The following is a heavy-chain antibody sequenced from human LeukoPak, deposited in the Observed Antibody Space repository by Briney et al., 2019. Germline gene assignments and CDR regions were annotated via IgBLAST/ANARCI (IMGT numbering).Heavy chain of an antibody. Sequence: PGGSLRLSCEGSGFTFRTYWMSWVRQAPGKGLEWVANIKQDESEKYYVDSMKGRFTISRDNAKSSLYLQMNSLRAEDTAVYYCARNPGRKFDFWGQGALVTVSS. J-gene: IGHJ4*02. D-gene: IGHD3-10*01. CDR2: IKQDESEK. CDR3: ARNPGRKFDF. CDR1: GFTFRTYW. V-gene: IGHV3-7*01.